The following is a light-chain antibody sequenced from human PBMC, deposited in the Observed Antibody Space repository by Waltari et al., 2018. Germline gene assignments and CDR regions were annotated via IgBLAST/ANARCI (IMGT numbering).Light chain of an antibody. V-gene: IGLV2-11*01. J-gene: IGLJ3*02. CDR2: DVN. CDR1: DSDIVDTNY. Sequence: QSALTQPPSVSGSPGQPVTISCIGTDSDIVDTNYASWYQHHPGKAPHHTIFDVNARPSGVPDRFSGSKSGNTASLTISGLQFEDESDYVCCSYAGHFTWVFGGGTKLTVL. CDR3: CSYAGHFTWV.